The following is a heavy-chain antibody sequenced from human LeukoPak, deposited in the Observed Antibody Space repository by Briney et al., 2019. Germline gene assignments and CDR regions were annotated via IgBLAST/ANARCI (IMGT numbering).Heavy chain of an antibody. CDR3: ARDRLGAFPYYFDL. V-gene: IGHV3-48*01. Sequence: GGSLRLSCAASGFTFNFYAMNWVRQAPGKGLEWVSHISTRDNPSYTDSAKGRFTISRDNTKNSLYLQMDNLIAEDTAVYYCARDRLGAFPYYFDLWGQGTLITVSS. CDR2: ISTRDNP. CDR1: GFTFNFYA. D-gene: IGHD4-11*01. J-gene: IGHJ4*02.